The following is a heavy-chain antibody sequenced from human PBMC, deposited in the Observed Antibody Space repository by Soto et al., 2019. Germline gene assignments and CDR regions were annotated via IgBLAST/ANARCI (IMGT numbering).Heavy chain of an antibody. D-gene: IGHD1-26*01. CDR2: IYYSGST. CDR3: ARRRQWDSTDDYFDY. J-gene: IGHJ4*02. CDR1: GGSISSGDYY. Sequence: QVQLHESGPGLVKPSQTLSLTCTVSGGSISSGDYYWSWIRQPPGKGLEWIGYIYYSGSTYYNPSLKSRVIISVDTSKNQFSLKLSSVTAADTAVYYCARRRQWDSTDDYFDYWGQGTLVTVSS. V-gene: IGHV4-30-4*01.